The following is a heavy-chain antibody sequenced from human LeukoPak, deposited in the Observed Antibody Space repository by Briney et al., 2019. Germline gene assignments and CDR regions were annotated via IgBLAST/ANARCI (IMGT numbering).Heavy chain of an antibody. D-gene: IGHD5-12*01. Sequence: ASVKVSCKASGYTFTSYYMHWVRQAPGQGLEWMGIINPSGGSTSYAQKFQGRVTMTRDMSTSTVYMELSSLRSEDTAAYYCAREGHFYGGYEAPTHFDYWGQGTLVTVSS. J-gene: IGHJ4*02. V-gene: IGHV1-46*01. CDR3: AREGHFYGGYEAPTHFDY. CDR1: GYTFTSYY. CDR2: INPSGGST.